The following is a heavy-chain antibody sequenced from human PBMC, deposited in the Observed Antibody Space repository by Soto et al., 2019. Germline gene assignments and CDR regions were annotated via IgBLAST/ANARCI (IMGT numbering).Heavy chain of an antibody. CDR2: IIPILGIA. CDR1: GGTFSSYT. D-gene: IGHD6-19*01. V-gene: IGHV1-69*04. J-gene: IGHJ5*02. Sequence: QVQLVHSGAEVKKPGSSVKVSCKASGGTFSSYTISWVRQAPGQGLEWMGRIIPILGIANYAQKFQGRVTITADKSTSTAYMELSSLRSEDTAVYYCARDPRSGWYPADWFDPWGQGTLVTVSS. CDR3: ARDPRSGWYPADWFDP.